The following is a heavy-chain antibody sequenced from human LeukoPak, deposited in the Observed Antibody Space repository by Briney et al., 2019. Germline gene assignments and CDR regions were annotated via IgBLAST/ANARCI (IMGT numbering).Heavy chain of an antibody. CDR2: IGIDSGNT. Sequence: GSLRLSCVASGFIFRDYSMNWVRPAPGKGLEWISYIGIDSGNTKYADSVKGRFTISGDNAKNSLYLQMNSLRVEDTAVYYCARDHNYAFDNWGQGTLVTVSS. CDR3: ARDHNYAFDN. J-gene: IGHJ4*02. D-gene: IGHD5-24*01. V-gene: IGHV3-48*04. CDR1: GFIFRDYS.